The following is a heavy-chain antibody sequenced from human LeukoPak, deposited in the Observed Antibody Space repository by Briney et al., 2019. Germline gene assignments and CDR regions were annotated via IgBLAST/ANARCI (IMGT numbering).Heavy chain of an antibody. CDR1: GGSISSGGYS. Sequence: SETLSLTCAVSGGSISSGGYSWSWIRQPPGKGLEWIGYIYYSGSTYYNPSLKSRVTISVDTSKNQFSLKLSSVTAADTAVYYCARAINLGSVTGKYYFDYWGQGTLVTVSS. CDR3: ARAINLGSVTGKYYFDY. J-gene: IGHJ4*02. V-gene: IGHV4-30-4*07. D-gene: IGHD4-11*01. CDR2: IYYSGST.